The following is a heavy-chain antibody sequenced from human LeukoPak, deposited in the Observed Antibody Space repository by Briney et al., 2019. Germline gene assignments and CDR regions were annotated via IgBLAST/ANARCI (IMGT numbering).Heavy chain of an antibody. CDR3: AWAPVPDPYYYYGMDV. D-gene: IGHD2-2*01. J-gene: IGHJ6*02. V-gene: IGHV3-23*01. CDR2: ISGSGGST. CDR1: GFTFSSYA. Sequence: PGGSLRLSCAASGFTFSSYAMSWVRQAPGEGLEWVSAISGSGGSTYYADSVKGRFTISRDNSKNTLYLQMNSLRAEDTAVYHCAWAPVPDPYYYYGMDVWGQGTTVTVSS.